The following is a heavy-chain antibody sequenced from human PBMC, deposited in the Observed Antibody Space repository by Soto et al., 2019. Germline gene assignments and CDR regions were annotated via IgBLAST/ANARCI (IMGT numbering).Heavy chain of an antibody. J-gene: IGHJ5*02. CDR1: GGSISSGGYY. CDR3: ARHVDSSAGEGWFDP. D-gene: IGHD6-19*01. CDR2: IYYSGST. V-gene: IGHV4-31*03. Sequence: QVQLQESGPGLVKPSQTLSLTCTVSGGSISSGGYYWSWIRQHPGKGLEWIGYIYYSGSTYYNPSLKTRVTIAVDTSKNQFSPKLSSVTAADTAVYYCARHVDSSAGEGWFDPWGQGTLVTVSS.